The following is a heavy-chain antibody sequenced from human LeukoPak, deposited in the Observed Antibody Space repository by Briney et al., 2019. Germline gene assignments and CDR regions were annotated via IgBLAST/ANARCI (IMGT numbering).Heavy chain of an antibody. V-gene: IGHV3-23*01. J-gene: IGHJ4*02. CDR2: ISDSGGKT. Sequence: GGSLRLSCTAAGFTFNNYAMSWVRQAPGKGLEWVSHISDSGGKTYYADSVKGRFTISRDNSKSTLYLQMNSLRAEDTAVYYCAKVVRAMTGRLDRYCFDHWGQGTLVTVSS. D-gene: IGHD3-9*01. CDR3: AKVVRAMTGRLDRYCFDH. CDR1: GFTFNNYA.